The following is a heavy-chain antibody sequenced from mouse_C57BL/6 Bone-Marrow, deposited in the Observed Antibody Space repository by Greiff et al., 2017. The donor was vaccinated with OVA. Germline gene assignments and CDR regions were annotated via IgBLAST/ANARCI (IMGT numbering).Heavy chain of an antibody. CDR2: IYPGSGNT. Sequence: VKLMESGAELARPGASVKLSCKASGYTLTSYGISWVKQRTGQGLEWIGEIYPGSGNTYYNEKFKGKATLTADKSSSTAYMELRSLTSEDSAVYFCALTQYFDVWGTGTTVTVSS. D-gene: IGHD4-1*01. CDR1: GYTLTSYG. J-gene: IGHJ1*03. V-gene: IGHV1-81*01. CDR3: ALTQYFDV.